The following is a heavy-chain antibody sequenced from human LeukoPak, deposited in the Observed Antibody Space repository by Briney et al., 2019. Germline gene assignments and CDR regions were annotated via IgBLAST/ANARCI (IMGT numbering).Heavy chain of an antibody. Sequence: GGSLRLSCAASGIIFSNYWMHWVRQAPGKGLVWVSRINRDGSSTSYADSVKGRFTISRDNAKSTLYLQMNSLRAEDTAVYYCARGGGYSYGSFDYWGQGTLVTVSS. CDR2: INRDGSST. J-gene: IGHJ4*02. CDR1: GIIFSNYW. D-gene: IGHD5-18*01. V-gene: IGHV3-74*01. CDR3: ARGGGYSYGSFDY.